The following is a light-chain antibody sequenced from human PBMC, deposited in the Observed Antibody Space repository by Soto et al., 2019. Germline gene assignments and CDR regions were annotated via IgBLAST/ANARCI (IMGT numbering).Light chain of an antibody. J-gene: IGLJ2*01. Sequence: VLTQSPSASASLGASVKLTCTLSSGHSSFAIAWHQQQPEKGPRYLMKLESDGSHNKGDGIPDRFSGSSSGAERYLTISSLQSEDEADYYCQTWGTGIVFGGGTQLTVL. V-gene: IGLV4-69*01. CDR2: LESDGSH. CDR3: QTWGTGIV. CDR1: SGHSSFA.